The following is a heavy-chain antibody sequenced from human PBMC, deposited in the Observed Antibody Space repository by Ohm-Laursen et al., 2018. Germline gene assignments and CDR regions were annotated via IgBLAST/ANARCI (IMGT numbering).Heavy chain of an antibody. J-gene: IGHJ4*02. Sequence: SLRLSCAASGFSFSGNWMNWVRQTPGKGLELVANINPDGSQKYYVDSVRGRFTISRDNTKHSLYLQMNSLRAEDTAVYYCARDCTNGVCPEYWGQGTLVTVSS. CDR3: ARDCTNGVCPEY. D-gene: IGHD2-8*01. V-gene: IGHV3-7*01. CDR2: INPDGSQK. CDR1: GFSFSGNW.